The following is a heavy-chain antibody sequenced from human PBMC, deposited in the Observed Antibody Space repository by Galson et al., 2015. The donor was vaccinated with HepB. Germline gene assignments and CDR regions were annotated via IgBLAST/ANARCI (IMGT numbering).Heavy chain of an antibody. J-gene: IGHJ4*02. CDR2: INPNSGAT. CDR3: AREQYSSSGCDY. D-gene: IGHD6-6*01. V-gene: IGHV1-2*02. CDR1: GDTFTGYF. Sequence: SVKVSCKASGDTFTGYFMDWVRQAPGQGLEWMGWINPNSGATKCAQKFQGRVTMTRDTSISTVYMELSSLRSDDTAVYYCAREQYSSSGCDYWGQGTLVTVSS.